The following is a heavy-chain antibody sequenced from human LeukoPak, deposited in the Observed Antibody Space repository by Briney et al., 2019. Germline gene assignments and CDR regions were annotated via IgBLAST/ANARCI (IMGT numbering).Heavy chain of an antibody. J-gene: IGHJ3*02. CDR1: GFTFSSYA. Sequence: GGSLRLSCAASGFTFSSYAMSWVRQAPGKGLEWVSAISGSGGSTYYADSVKGRFTISRDNSKNTLYLQMNSLRAEDTAVYYCAGDLMVRGGPGAFDIWGQGTMVTVSS. D-gene: IGHD3-10*01. CDR2: ISGSGGST. V-gene: IGHV3-23*01. CDR3: AGDLMVRGGPGAFDI.